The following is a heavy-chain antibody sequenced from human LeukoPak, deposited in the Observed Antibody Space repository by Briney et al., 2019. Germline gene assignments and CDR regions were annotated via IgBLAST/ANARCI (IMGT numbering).Heavy chain of an antibody. V-gene: IGHV3-7*03. CDR3: ARDSVSSGWSSDTYYFDY. CDR2: IKEDGSEK. J-gene: IGHJ4*02. CDR1: GFTFSSYW. D-gene: IGHD6-19*01. Sequence: QSGGSLRLSCAASGFTFSSYWMSWVRQAPGKGLECLANIKEDGSEKYYVDSVKGRFTISRDNAKNSLYLQMNSLRAEDTAVYYCARDSVSSGWSSDTYYFDYWGQGTLVTVSS.